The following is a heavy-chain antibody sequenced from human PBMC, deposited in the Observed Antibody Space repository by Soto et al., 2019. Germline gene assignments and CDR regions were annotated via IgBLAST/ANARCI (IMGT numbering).Heavy chain of an antibody. CDR3: ARDLSRNYGSGSYYNGYYYYGMDV. CDR2: IIPILGIA. V-gene: IGHV1-69*08. CDR1: GGTFSSYT. D-gene: IGHD3-10*01. Sequence: QVQLVQSGAEVKKPGSSVKVSCKASGGTFSSYTISWVRQAPGQGLEWMGRIIPILGIANYAQKFQGRVTITADKSTSTAYMELISLRSEDTAVYYCARDLSRNYGSGSYYNGYYYYGMDVWGQGTTVTVSS. J-gene: IGHJ6*02.